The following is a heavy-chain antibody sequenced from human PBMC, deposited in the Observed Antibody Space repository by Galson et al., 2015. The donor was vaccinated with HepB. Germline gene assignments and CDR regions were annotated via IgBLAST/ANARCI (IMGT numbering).Heavy chain of an antibody. CDR3: AKDSGTGTADY. V-gene: IGHV3-30*18. D-gene: IGHD1-1*01. Sequence: SLRLSCAASGFTFSSYGMHWVRQAPGRGLEWVAVISYAGSNKYYADSVKGRFTISRDNSKNTLYLQMNSLRAEDTAVYYCAKDSGTGTADYWGRGTLVTVSS. CDR2: ISYAGSNK. J-gene: IGHJ4*02. CDR1: GFTFSSYG.